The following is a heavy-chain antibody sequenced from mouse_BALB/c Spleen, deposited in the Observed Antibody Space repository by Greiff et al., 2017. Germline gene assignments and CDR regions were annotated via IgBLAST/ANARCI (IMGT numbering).Heavy chain of an antibody. J-gene: IGHJ2*01. D-gene: IGHD3-1*01. CDR2: IWAGGST. V-gene: IGHV2-9*02. CDR3: ARDRGPGDY. CDR1: GFSLTSYG. Sequence: VKLMESGPGLVAPSQSLSITCTVSGFSLTSYGVHWVRQPPGKGLEWLGVIWAGGSTNYNSALMSRLSISKDNSKSQVFLKMNSLQTDDTAMYYCARDRGPGDYWGQGTTLTVSS.